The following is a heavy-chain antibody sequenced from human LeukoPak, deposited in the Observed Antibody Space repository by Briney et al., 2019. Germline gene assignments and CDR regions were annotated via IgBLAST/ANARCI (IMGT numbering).Heavy chain of an antibody. CDR2: IYTSGST. V-gene: IGHV4-4*07. Sequence: NPSETLSLTCTVSGSSISSYYWSWIRQPAGKGLEWIGRIYTSGSTNYNPSLKSRVTMSVDTSKNQFSLKLSSVTAADTAVYYCAREKDAGLWFGELFTVSDWGQGTLVTVSS. CDR3: AREKDAGLWFGELFTVSD. D-gene: IGHD3-10*01. CDR1: GSSISSYY. J-gene: IGHJ4*02.